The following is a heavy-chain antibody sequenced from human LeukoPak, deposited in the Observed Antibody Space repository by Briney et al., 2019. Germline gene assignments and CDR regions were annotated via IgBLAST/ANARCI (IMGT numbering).Heavy chain of an antibody. D-gene: IGHD3-10*01. V-gene: IGHV1-18*01. CDR1: GYTFISYG. CDR2: VSAYNGNT. J-gene: IGHJ4*02. Sequence: ASVKVSCKASGYTFISYGISWVRQAPGQGPEWMGWVSAYNGNTSYVQKFQGRVTMTTVTSTRTVYMELRSLRSDDTAVYYCARDLSYGSGIRNFDYWGQGTLVIVSS. CDR3: ARDLSYGSGIRNFDY.